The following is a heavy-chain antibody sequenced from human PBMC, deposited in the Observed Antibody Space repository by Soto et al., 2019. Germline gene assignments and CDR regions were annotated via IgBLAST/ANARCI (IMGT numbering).Heavy chain of an antibody. CDR2: IDPSDSYT. CDR1: GYSFTSYW. Sequence: GESLKISCKGSGYSFTSYWISWVRQMPGKGLEWMGRIDPSDSYTNYSPSFQGHVTISADKCISTAYLQWSSLKASDTAMYYCARHSSSWYWWFDPWGQGTLVTVSS. V-gene: IGHV5-10-1*01. D-gene: IGHD6-13*01. CDR3: ARHSSSWYWWFDP. J-gene: IGHJ5*02.